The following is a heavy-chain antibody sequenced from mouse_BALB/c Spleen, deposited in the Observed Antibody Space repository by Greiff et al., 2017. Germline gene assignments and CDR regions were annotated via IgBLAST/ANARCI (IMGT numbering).Heavy chain of an antibody. D-gene: IGHD2-1*01. Sequence: EVKVVESGGGLVKPGVSLKLSCAASGFTFSSYAMSWVRQTPEKRLEWVASISSGGSTYYPDSVKGRFTISRDNARNILYLQMSSLRSEDTAMYYCARGGYYGNYDYAMDYWGQGTSVTVSS. CDR3: ARGGYYGNYDYAMDY. CDR1: GFTFSSYA. J-gene: IGHJ4*01. V-gene: IGHV5-6-5*01. CDR2: ISSGGST.